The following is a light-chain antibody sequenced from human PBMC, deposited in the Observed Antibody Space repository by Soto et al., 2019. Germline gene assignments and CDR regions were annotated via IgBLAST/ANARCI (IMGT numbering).Light chain of an antibody. CDR2: EVS. CDR1: SSDVGGYNY. CDR3: TSYTTSDTLV. Sequence: QSVLTQPPSASGSPGQSVTISCTGTSSDVGGYNYVSWYQQHPGKAPKLMIYEVSKRPSGVPDRFSGSQSDNTASLTISGLQAEDEADYYCTSYTTSDTLVFGTGTKLTVL. J-gene: IGLJ1*01. V-gene: IGLV2-8*01.